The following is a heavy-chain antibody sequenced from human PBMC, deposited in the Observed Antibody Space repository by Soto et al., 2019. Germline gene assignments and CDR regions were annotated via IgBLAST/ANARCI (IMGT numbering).Heavy chain of an antibody. CDR1: GFTFSTYS. CDR2: ISSSSTI. D-gene: IGHD3-10*01. V-gene: IGHV3-48*01. J-gene: IGHJ6*02. CDR3: AREYYYGSGSAMYYYGMDV. Sequence: GGSLRLSCEASGFTFSTYSMNWVRQAPGKGLEWVSYISSSSTIYYADSVKGRFTISRDNAKNSLYLQMNSLRAEDTAVYYCAREYYYGSGSAMYYYGMDVWGQGATVTVSS.